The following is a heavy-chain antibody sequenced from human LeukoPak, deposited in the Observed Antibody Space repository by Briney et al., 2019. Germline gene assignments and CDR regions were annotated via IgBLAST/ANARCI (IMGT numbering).Heavy chain of an antibody. Sequence: SETLSLTCTVSGYSISSGYYWGWIRQPPGKGLEWIGSIYHSGSTYYNPSLKSRVTISVDTSKNQFSLKLSSVTAADTAVYYCARGIYGGHLGYWGQGTLVTVSS. CDR1: GYSISSGYY. J-gene: IGHJ4*02. CDR2: IYHSGST. CDR3: ARGIYGGHLGY. V-gene: IGHV4-38-2*02. D-gene: IGHD4-23*01.